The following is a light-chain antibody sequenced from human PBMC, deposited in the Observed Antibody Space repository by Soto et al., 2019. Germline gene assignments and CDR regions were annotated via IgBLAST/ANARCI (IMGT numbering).Light chain of an antibody. J-gene: IGKJ1*01. CDR2: GAS. Sequence: EIVLTQSPGTLSLSPGERATLSCRASQSGNSADLAWYQQKPGQAPRLIMYGASSRATGIPDRFSGSGSGTDLTLTISRLEPEDFAVYYCQQCDRSLWTFGQGIKVEIK. CDR1: QSGNSAD. CDR3: QQCDRSLWT. V-gene: IGKV3-20*01.